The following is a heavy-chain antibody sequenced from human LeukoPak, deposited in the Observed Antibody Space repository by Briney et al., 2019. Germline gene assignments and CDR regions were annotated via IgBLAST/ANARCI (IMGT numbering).Heavy chain of an antibody. Sequence: ASVKVSCKAFGYTFTGYWMHWVRQAPGQGPEWMGIINPSGGSTSYAQKFQGRVTMTRDMSTSTVYMELSSLRSEDTAVYYRARQPYSGSYYGPFDYWGQGTLVTVSS. V-gene: IGHV1-46*01. CDR3: ARQPYSGSYYGPFDY. J-gene: IGHJ4*02. CDR2: INPSGGST. D-gene: IGHD1-26*01. CDR1: GYTFTGYW.